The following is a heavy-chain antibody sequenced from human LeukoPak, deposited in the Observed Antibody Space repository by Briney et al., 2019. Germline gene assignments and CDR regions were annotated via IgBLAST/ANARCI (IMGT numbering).Heavy chain of an antibody. CDR1: GFTFSSYW. V-gene: IGHV3-7*03. CDR2: IKQDGSEK. CDR3: ARTQKWWSRGMDV. Sequence: GGSLRLSCAASGFTFSSYWMSWVRQAPGKGVEWVANIKQDGSEKYYVDSVKGRFTISRDNAKNSLYLQMNSLRAEDTAVYYCARTQKWWSRGMDVWGQGTTVTVSS. D-gene: IGHD2-15*01. J-gene: IGHJ6*02.